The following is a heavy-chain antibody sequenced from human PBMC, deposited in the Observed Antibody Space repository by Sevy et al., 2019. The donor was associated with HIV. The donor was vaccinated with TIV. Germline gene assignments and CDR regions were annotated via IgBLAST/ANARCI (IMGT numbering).Heavy chain of an antibody. Sequence: GGSLRLSCAASGFAFSTHAMHWVRQAPGKGLEWVAVISYEGTETFYAASVEGRFTMPRYNSKNMLSLQINSLRPEDTAVYYCARDGGNSVKWYPLYWGHGTLVTVSS. CDR3: ARDGGNSVKWYPLY. J-gene: IGHJ4*01. V-gene: IGHV3-30-3*01. CDR2: ISYEGTET. CDR1: GFAFSTHA. D-gene: IGHD2-2*01.